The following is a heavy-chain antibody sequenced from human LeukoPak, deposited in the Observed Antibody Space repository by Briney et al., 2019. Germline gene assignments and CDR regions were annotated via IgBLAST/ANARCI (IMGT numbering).Heavy chain of an antibody. CDR2: ISISSSYI. CDR3: ARDSTSSSSWYKRSFDY. Sequence: GGSLRLSCAASGFTFSSYSMNSGREAPGKGLECVSSISISSSYIYYADSVKGRFTISRDNAKNSLYLQMNSLSAEDTAVYYCARDSTSSSSWYKRSFDYWGQGTLVTVSS. CDR1: GFTFSSYS. V-gene: IGHV3-21*01. J-gene: IGHJ4*02. D-gene: IGHD6-13*01.